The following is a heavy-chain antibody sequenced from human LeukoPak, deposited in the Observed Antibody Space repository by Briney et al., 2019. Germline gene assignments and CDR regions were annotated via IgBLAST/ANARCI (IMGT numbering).Heavy chain of an antibody. CDR1: GGSISSSSYY. J-gene: IGHJ5*02. CDR3: ARQWWTRVMAVLYWFDP. CDR2: IYYSGST. V-gene: IGHV4-39*01. D-gene: IGHD2-15*01. Sequence: SETLSLTCTVSGGSISSSSYYWGWIRQPPGKGLEWIGSIYYSGSTYYNPSLKSRVTISVDTSKNQFSLKLSSVTAADTAVYYCARQWWTRVMAVLYWFDPWGQGTLVTVSS.